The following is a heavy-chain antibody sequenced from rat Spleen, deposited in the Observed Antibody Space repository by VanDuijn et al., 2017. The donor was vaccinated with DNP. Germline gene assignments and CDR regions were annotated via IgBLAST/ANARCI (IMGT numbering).Heavy chain of an antibody. D-gene: IGHD5-1*01. V-gene: IGHV5-7*01. CDR2: ISYDGTNT. Sequence: EVQLVESGGGLVQPGKSLKLSCEASGFTFSDYNMAWVRQAPKKGLEWVATISYDGTNTYYRDSVKGRFTISRDNAKSNLYLQMNSLRSDDMATYYCARHIWTGYYFDYWGQGVMVTVSS. J-gene: IGHJ2*01. CDR3: ARHIWTGYYFDY. CDR1: GFTFSDYN.